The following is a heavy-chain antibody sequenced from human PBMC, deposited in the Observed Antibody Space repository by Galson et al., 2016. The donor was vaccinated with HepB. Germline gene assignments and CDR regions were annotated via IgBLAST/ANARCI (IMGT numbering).Heavy chain of an antibody. V-gene: IGHV3-74*01. CDR2: INSDGSNT. J-gene: IGHJ4*02. Sequence: SLRLSCAASGFTFSSYWMNWVRQAPGKGLVWVSRINSDGSNTACADSVKGRFTISRDNAKNTLSLQMNSPRGEDTAVYYCARGPYGDYVIDYGGQGTLATVSS. D-gene: IGHD4-17*01. CDR1: GFTFSSYW. CDR3: ARGPYGDYVIDY.